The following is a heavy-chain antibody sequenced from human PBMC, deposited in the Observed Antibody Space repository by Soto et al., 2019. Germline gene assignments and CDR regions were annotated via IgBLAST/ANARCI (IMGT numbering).Heavy chain of an antibody. J-gene: IGHJ6*02. CDR1: GGTFSSYT. CDR2: IIPILGIA. V-gene: IGHV1-69*02. Sequence: QVQLVQSGAEVKKPRSSVKVSCKASGGTFSSYTISWVRQAPGQGLEWMGRIIPILGIANYAQKFQGRVTITADKSTSTAYMELSSLRSEDTAVYYCASLMSSGYYYGMDVWGQGTTVTVSS. D-gene: IGHD3-10*01. CDR3: ASLMSSGYYYGMDV.